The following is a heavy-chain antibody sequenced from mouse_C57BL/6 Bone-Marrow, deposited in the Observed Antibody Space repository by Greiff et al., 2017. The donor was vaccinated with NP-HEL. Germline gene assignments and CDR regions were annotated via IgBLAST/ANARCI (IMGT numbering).Heavy chain of an antibody. J-gene: IGHJ4*01. CDR1: GFTFSDFY. D-gene: IGHD2-13*01. V-gene: IGHV7-1*01. Sequence: EVQLVESGGGLVQSGRSLRLSCATSGFTFSDFYMEWVRQAPGKGLEWIAASRNKANDYTTEYSASVKGRLIVSRDTSQSILYLQMNALRAEDTAVYYCARAPDGDSYAMDYWGQGTSVTVSS. CDR2: SRNKANDYTT. CDR3: ARAPDGDSYAMDY.